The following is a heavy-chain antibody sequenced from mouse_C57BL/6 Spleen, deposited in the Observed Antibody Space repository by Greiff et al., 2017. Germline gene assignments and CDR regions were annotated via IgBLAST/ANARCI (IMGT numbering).Heavy chain of an antibody. CDR2: IWRGGST. V-gene: IGHV2-5*01. D-gene: IGHD1-1*01. Sequence: QVQLQQSGPGLVQPSQSLSITCTVSGFSLTSYGVHWVRQSPGKGLEWLGVIWRGGSTDYNAAFMSRLSITKDNSKSQVFFKMNSLQADDTAIYYCAHITTVVATDWYFEVWGTGTTVTVSS. CDR1: GFSLTSYG. J-gene: IGHJ1*03. CDR3: AHITTVVATDWYFEV.